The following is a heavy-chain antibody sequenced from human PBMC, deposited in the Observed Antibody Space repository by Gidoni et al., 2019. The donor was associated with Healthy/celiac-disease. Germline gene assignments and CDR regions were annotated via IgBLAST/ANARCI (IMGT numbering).Heavy chain of an antibody. Sequence: EVQLLESGGGLVQPGGSLRLSCAASGFTFSSYAMSWVRQAPGKGLEWVASISGSGGSTYYADSVKGRFTISRDNSKNTLYLQMNSLRAEDTAVYYCAKWVVVPAARGYFDYWGQGTLVTVSS. CDR3: AKWVVVPAARGYFDY. J-gene: IGHJ4*02. D-gene: IGHD2-2*01. V-gene: IGHV3-23*01. CDR1: GFTFSSYA. CDR2: ISGSGGST.